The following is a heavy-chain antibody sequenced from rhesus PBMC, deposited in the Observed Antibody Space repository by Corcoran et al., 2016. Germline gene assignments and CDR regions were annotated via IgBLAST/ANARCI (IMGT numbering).Heavy chain of an antibody. CDR3: ARRKGYSSGWSIWYFDI. CDR1: GGSISSDYYY. V-gene: IGHV4S17*01. D-gene: IGHD6S26*01. J-gene: IGHJ2*01. CDR2: IYGKRAST. Sequence: QVQLQESGPGLVKPSETLSLTCAVSGGSISSDYYYWSLIRQPPGKGLEWIGYIYGKRASTNTNPSLKNRVTISKDTSKNQFSLKLSSVTAADTAVYYCARRKGYSSGWSIWYFDIWGPGTPITISS.